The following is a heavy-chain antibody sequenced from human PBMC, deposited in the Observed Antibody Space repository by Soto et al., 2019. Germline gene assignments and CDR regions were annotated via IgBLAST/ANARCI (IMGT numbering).Heavy chain of an antibody. V-gene: IGHV1-18*01. D-gene: IGHD3-16*01. J-gene: IGHJ5*02. CDR3: ERVELRLGYGWFDP. Sequence: ASVKVSCKASGYTFTSYGISWVRQAPGQGLEWMGWISAYNGNTNYAQKLQGRVTMTTDTSTSTAYMELRSLRSDDTAVYYCERVELRLGYGWFDPWGQGTLVTVSS. CDR1: GYTFTSYG. CDR2: ISAYNGNT.